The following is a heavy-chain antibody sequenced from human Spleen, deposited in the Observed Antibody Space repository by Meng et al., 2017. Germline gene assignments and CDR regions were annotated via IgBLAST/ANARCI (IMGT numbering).Heavy chain of an antibody. D-gene: IGHD5-12*01. V-gene: IGHV3-21*01. Sequence: GESLKISCAASGFTFNTYTINWVRQAPGKGLEWVSSISSSSTYIYYADSVKGRFTISRDNAKNSLYLQMNSLRAEDTAVYYCARVVGYAKQYYFDSWGQGTLVTVSS. CDR2: ISSSSTYI. J-gene: IGHJ4*02. CDR3: ARVVGYAKQYYFDS. CDR1: GFTFNTYT.